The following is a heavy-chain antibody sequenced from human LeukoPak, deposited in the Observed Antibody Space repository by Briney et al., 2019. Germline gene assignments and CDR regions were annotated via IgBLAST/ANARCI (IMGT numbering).Heavy chain of an antibody. J-gene: IGHJ4*02. D-gene: IGHD2-21*02. CDR1: GYTFTGYY. Sequence: ASVKVSCKASGYTFTGYYMHWVRQAPGQGLERMGWINPNSGGTNYAQKFQGRVTMTRDTSISTAYMELSRLRSDDTAVYYCARDLINPRTENDYWGQGTLVTVSS. CDR3: ARDLINPRTENDY. CDR2: INPNSGGT. V-gene: IGHV1-2*02.